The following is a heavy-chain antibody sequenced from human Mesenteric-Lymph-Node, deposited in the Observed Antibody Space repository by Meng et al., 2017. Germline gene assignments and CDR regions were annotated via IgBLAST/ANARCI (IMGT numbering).Heavy chain of an antibody. CDR2: ITNRGSA. J-gene: IGHJ4*02. Sequence: QVQLQQGGTGLLKPSETLSLTCAVYGGSFSDYYWSWIRQSPGKGLEWIGEITNRGSANYNPSLKSRVTISVDTSKNQLSLKLSSVTAADTAVYYCARGGYCSSTSCPRPLYWGQGTLVTVSS. D-gene: IGHD2-2*01. CDR1: GGSFSDYY. V-gene: IGHV4-34*01. CDR3: ARGGYCSSTSCPRPLY.